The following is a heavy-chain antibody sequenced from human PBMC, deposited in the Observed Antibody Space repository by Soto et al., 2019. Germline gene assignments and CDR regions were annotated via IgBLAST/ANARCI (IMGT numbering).Heavy chain of an antibody. CDR3: AIGYSSSWYHFGP. V-gene: IGHV3-30*03. CDR2: ISDDGSNK. J-gene: IGHJ5*02. Sequence: QVQLVESGGGVVQPGRSLRLSCAASGFTFSSYGMHWVRQAPGKGLEWVAVISDDGSNKYYADSVKGRFTISRDNSKNTRYLQMNSLRAGDTAVYYCAIGYSSSWYHFGPCGQGTLVTVSS. CDR1: GFTFSSYG. D-gene: IGHD6-13*01.